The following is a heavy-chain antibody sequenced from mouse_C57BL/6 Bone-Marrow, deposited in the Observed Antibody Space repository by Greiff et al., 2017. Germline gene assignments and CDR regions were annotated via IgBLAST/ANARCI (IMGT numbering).Heavy chain of an antibody. D-gene: IGHD2-4*01. V-gene: IGHV5-2*01. CDR3: ARFYDYDVGAWFTY. CDR2: INSDGGST. CDR1: EYEFPSHD. J-gene: IGHJ3*01. Sequence: EVQLQESGGGLVQPGESLKLSCESNEYEFPSHDMSWVRKTPEKRLELVAAINSDGGSTYYPDTMERRFIISRDNTKTTLYLQMSSLRSEDTALYYCARFYDYDVGAWFTYWGQGTLVTVSA.